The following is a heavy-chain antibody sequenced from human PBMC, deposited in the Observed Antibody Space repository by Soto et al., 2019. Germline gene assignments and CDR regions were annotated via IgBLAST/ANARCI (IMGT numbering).Heavy chain of an antibody. CDR3: ARKEVVVAGGMDV. D-gene: IGHD2-15*01. Sequence: QVQLQQWGAGLLKPPETLSLTCAVYGGSFSGYYWSWIRQPPGKGLEWIGEINHSGSTNYNPSLKSRVTISVDTSKNQFSLKLSSVTAADTAVYYCARKEVVVAGGMDVWGQGTTVTVSS. J-gene: IGHJ6*02. CDR1: GGSFSGYY. V-gene: IGHV4-34*01. CDR2: INHSGST.